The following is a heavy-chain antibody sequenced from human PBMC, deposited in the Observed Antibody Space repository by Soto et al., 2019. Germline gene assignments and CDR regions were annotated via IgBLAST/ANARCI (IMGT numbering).Heavy chain of an antibody. V-gene: IGHV4-59*01. J-gene: IGHJ1*01. CDR2: AFHTGGT. CDR1: NGSIRRYY. D-gene: IGHD5-12*01. Sequence: SETMSLTCTVSNGSIRRYYWSWIRQPTGRGLEWIGYAFHTGGTNYNPSLKSRVTISVDSSKSQFALKLTSVTAADTAVYFCASSELATLRDTEYFHHWGQGTLVTVSS. CDR3: ASSELATLRDTEYFHH.